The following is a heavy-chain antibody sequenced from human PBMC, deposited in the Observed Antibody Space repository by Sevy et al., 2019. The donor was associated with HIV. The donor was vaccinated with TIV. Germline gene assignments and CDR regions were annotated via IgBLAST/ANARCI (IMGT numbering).Heavy chain of an antibody. J-gene: IGHJ4*02. V-gene: IGHV3-53*01. CDR2: IYGGGTT. CDR3: AREFGDGYNPRYYFDY. D-gene: IGHD3-3*01. CDR1: GFTVSTNY. Sequence: GGSLRLSCAASGFTVSTNYMSWVRQAPGKGLEWVSVIYGGGTTYYADSVKGRFTISRDKSKNTLYLQMNSLRAEDTAVYYCAREFGDGYNPRYYFDYWGQGTLVTVSS.